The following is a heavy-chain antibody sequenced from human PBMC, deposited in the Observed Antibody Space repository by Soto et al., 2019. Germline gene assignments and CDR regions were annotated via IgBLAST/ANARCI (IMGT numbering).Heavy chain of an antibody. D-gene: IGHD6-19*01. Sequence: PGGSLRLSWAASVFTFNSYKMNWVRQSPGKGLEWVSSISSSSSYIYYADSLKGRFTISRDNSKNTLYLQMNSLRAEDTAVYYWAKSHRTLAVAGPRPKEPAYFYLWGRGTLVTVSS. CDR3: AKSHRTLAVAGPRPKEPAYFYL. CDR2: ISSSSSYI. J-gene: IGHJ2*01. CDR1: VFTFNSYK. V-gene: IGHV3-21*04.